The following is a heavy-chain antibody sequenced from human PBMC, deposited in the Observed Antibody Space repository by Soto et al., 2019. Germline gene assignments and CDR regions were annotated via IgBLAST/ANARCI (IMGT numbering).Heavy chain of an antibody. CDR1: GGTFSSYA. V-gene: IGHV1-69*13. D-gene: IGHD6-19*01. J-gene: IGHJ5*02. CDR2: IIPIFGTA. CDR3: AIDHEGLAVPHWSDP. Sequence: SVKVSCKGSGGTFSSYAISWVRQAPGQGLEWMGGIIPIFGTANYAQKFQGRVTITADESTSTAYMELGSLRSEDTAVYYCAIDHEGLAVPHWSDPSGQGTLVTVSS.